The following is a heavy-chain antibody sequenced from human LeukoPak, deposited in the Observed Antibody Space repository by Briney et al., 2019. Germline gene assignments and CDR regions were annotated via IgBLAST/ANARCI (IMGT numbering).Heavy chain of an antibody. CDR3: ARHGVDVTTIPDYSYYYMDV. CDR1: GDSINNYY. J-gene: IGHJ6*03. D-gene: IGHD3-3*01. CDR2: IHSSGST. Sequence: SETLSLTCTVSGDSINNYYWSWIRLPPGEGLEWIAYIHSSGSTYYNPSLKSRVTISVVTSKNQVSLKLRSVTAADTAVYYCARHGVDVTTIPDYSYYYMDVWGKGTTVTVSS. V-gene: IGHV4-4*09.